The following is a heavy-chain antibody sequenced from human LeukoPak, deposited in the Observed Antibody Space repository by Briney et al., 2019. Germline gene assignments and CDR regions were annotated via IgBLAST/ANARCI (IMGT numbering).Heavy chain of an antibody. Sequence: SSETLSLTCAVYVGSFSGYYWSWIRQPPGKGLEWIGEINHSGSTNYNPSLKSRVTISVDTSKNQFSLKLSSVTAADTAVYYCARGDNWFDPWGQGTLVTVSS. CDR3: ARGDNWFDP. CDR1: VGSFSGYY. CDR2: INHSGST. V-gene: IGHV4-34*01. J-gene: IGHJ5*02.